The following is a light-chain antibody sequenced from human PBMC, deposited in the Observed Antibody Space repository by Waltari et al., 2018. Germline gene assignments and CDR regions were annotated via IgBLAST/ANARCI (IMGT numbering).Light chain of an antibody. CDR1: RSVLYSGNRKKY. CDR2: WAS. CDR3: QQYDELPVT. J-gene: IGKJ4*01. Sequence: DIEMTQSPDSLAVSLGESATISCKSSRSVLYSGNRKKYLAWYQQKPGQAPRLLIDWASTREWGVPARFSGNGSGADVSLTISSLQAEDVAVYYCQQYDELPVTFGGGTKVEIK. V-gene: IGKV4-1*01.